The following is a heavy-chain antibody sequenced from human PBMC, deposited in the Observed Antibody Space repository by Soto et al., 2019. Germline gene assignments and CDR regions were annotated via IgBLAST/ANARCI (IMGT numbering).Heavy chain of an antibody. Sequence: QLQLQGSGPRLVKPSETLSLTCTVSGGSISSSSYYWGWIRQPPGKGLEWIGSIYYSGTTYYNPSLKSRVTISVDTSKNQFSRKLSSVPAADTAMYYCARRGEYSCFDFQLGLDYWGQGTLVTVSS. J-gene: IGHJ4*02. V-gene: IGHV4-39*01. CDR2: IYYSGTT. CDR1: GGSISSSSYY. D-gene: IGHD5-12*01. CDR3: ARRGEYSCFDFQLGLDY.